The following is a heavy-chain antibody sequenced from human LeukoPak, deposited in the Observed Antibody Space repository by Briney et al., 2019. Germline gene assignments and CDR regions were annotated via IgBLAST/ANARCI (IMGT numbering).Heavy chain of an antibody. CDR3: ASGIYSNYDRMVWVGYYYYYMDV. J-gene: IGHJ6*03. Sequence: SVKVSCKASGGTFSSYAISWVRQAPGQGLEWMGGIIPIFGTANYAQKFQGRVTITADESTSTAYMELSSLRSEDTAVYYCASGIYSNYDRMVWVGYYYYYMDVWGKGTTVTVSS. CDR1: GGTFSSYA. D-gene: IGHD4-11*01. V-gene: IGHV1-69*13. CDR2: IIPIFGTA.